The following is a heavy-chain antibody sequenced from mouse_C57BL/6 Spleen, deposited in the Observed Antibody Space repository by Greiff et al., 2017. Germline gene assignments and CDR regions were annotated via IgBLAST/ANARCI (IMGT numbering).Heavy chain of an antibody. CDR3: ARNGGEDYDYDDAAWFAY. D-gene: IGHD2-4*01. J-gene: IGHJ3*01. CDR2: ITPSSGYT. V-gene: IGHV1-7*01. CDR1: GYTFTSYW. Sequence: QVQLQQSGAELAKPGASVKLSCKASGYTFTSYWMHWVKQRPGQGLEWIGYITPSSGYTKYNQKFKDKATLTADKSSSTAYMQLSSLTYEDSAVYYCARNGGEDYDYDDAAWFAYWGQGTRVTVSA.